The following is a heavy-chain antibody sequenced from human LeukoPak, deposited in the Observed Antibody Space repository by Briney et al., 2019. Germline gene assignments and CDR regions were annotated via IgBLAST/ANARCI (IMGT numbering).Heavy chain of an antibody. D-gene: IGHD6-13*01. Sequence: PGGSLRLSCAASGFTFSSYWMHWVRQAPGKGLVWVSRIKSDGSSTSYADSVKGRFTISRDNSKNTLYLQMNSLRAEDTAVYYCARDHSSSWYFAFDIWGQGTMVTVSS. CDR3: ARDHSSSWYFAFDI. CDR2: IKSDGSST. CDR1: GFTFSSYW. J-gene: IGHJ3*02. V-gene: IGHV3-74*01.